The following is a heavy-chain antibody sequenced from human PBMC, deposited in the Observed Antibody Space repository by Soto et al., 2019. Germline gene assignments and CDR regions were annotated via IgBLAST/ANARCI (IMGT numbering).Heavy chain of an antibody. CDR1: GFTFSSYG. D-gene: IGHD3-22*01. CDR3: AKLTNYYDSSGYYYFDY. Sequence: QVQLVESGGGVVQPGRSLRLSCAASGFTFSSYGMHWVRQAPGKGLEWVAVISYDGSNKYYADSVKGRFTISRDNSKNTLYLQMNSLRAEDTAVYYCAKLTNYYDSSGYYYFDYWGQGTLVTVSS. CDR2: ISYDGSNK. J-gene: IGHJ4*02. V-gene: IGHV3-30*18.